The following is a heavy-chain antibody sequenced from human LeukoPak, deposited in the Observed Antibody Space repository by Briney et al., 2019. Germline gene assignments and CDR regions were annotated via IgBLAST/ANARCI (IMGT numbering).Heavy chain of an antibody. CDR1: GYTFTSYG. Sequence: ASVKVSCKASGYTFTSYGISWVRQAPGQGLEWMGWISAYNGNTNYAQRLQGRVTMTTDTSTSTAYMELRSLRSDDTAVHYCARGGYDILTGYYMINYWGQGTLVTVSS. V-gene: IGHV1-18*01. CDR2: ISAYNGNT. J-gene: IGHJ4*02. CDR3: ARGGYDILTGYYMINY. D-gene: IGHD3-9*01.